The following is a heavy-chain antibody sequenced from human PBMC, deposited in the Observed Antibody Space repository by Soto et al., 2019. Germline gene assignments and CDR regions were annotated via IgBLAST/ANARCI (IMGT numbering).Heavy chain of an antibody. CDR1: NGSVNGYY. D-gene: IGHD6-13*01. CDR3: ARDPETSSTWYFDV. Sequence: QVQLLESGPGLVKPSETLSLTCTVSNGSVNGYYWSWIRQPPGKGLEWIGYISGSASPYYNPSLNSRVTMSLDTSKNQFSLNLRSVTSAGTAIYYCARDPETSSTWYFDVWGQGILAIVSS. J-gene: IGHJ4*02. CDR2: ISGSASP. V-gene: IGHV4-59*02.